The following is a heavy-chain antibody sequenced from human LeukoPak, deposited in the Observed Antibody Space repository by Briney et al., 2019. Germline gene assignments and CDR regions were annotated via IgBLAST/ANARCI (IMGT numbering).Heavy chain of an antibody. J-gene: IGHJ3*01. CDR2: ISGGGGGA. V-gene: IGHV3-23*01. CDR3: ARDPNGDYVGAFDF. CDR1: GFTFSNYA. D-gene: IGHD4-17*01. Sequence: GGSLRLSCAGSGFTFSNYALIWVRRPPGKGLEWVSAISGGGGGAHYADAVRGRFTVSRDNSKNTLFLQMNSLRAEDTAVYYCARDPNGDYVGAFDFRGQGTMVTV.